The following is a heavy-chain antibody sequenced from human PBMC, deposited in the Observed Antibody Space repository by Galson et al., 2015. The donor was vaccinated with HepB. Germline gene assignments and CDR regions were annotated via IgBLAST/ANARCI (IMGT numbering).Heavy chain of an antibody. CDR1: GFTFSSYA. CDR3: AKLRGYCSSTSCYGWYHYGMDV. Sequence: LRLSCAASGFTFSSYAMSWVRQGPGKGLEWASVISGSSGSTYYADSVKGRFTISRDNSKNTLYLQMNSLRAGDTAIYYCAKLRGYCSSTSCYGWYHYGMDVWGQGTTVTVSS. V-gene: IGHV3-23*01. D-gene: IGHD2-2*03. CDR2: ISGSSGST. J-gene: IGHJ6*02.